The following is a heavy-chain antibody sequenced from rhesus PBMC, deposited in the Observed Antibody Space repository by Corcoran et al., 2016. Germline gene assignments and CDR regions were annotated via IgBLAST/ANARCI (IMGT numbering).Heavy chain of an antibody. CDR2: INGGGGST. CDR1: GFTFSSYG. CDR3: AKDQYWNDGYFDY. D-gene: IGHD1-7*02. J-gene: IGHJ4*01. Sequence: EVQLVETGGGLVQPGGSLKLSCAASGFTFSSYGMSWVRQVPGKGLEWVSVINGGGGSTNYADSVNGRFTISRDNSKNTLSLQMNSLRAEDTAVYYCAKDQYWNDGYFDYWGQGVLVTVSS. V-gene: IGHV3S5*01.